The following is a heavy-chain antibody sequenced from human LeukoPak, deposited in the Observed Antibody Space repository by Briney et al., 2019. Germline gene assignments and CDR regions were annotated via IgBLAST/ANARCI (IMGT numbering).Heavy chain of an antibody. V-gene: IGHV1-18*01. CDR3: AISYGSSYWLPY. CDR2: ISAYNGNT. Sequence: ASVKVSCKASGYTFTSYGISWVRQAPGQGLEWMGWISAYNGNTNYAQKLQGRVTMTTDTSTSTAYMERRRPRTDETAGDYCAISYGSSYWLPYWREGSLVTVHS. D-gene: IGHD5-18*01. J-gene: IGHJ4*02. CDR1: GYTFTSYG.